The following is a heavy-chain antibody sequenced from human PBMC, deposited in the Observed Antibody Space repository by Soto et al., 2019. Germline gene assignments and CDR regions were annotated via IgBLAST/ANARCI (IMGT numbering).Heavy chain of an antibody. J-gene: IGHJ4*02. CDR3: ARPSTTATGGVEH. V-gene: IGHV1-69*02. CDR2: FTPILGVA. CDR1: VVTFNNST. Sequence: QVQLVQSGAEVKQPGSSVKVSCKASVVTFNNSTVNWVRQAPGHGLEWMGRFTPILGVANNAQKFQGRLTLSVEKSTSTAYMELSSLRSEDTAVYYCARPSTTATGGVEHWGQGTLVIVSS. D-gene: IGHD2-8*02.